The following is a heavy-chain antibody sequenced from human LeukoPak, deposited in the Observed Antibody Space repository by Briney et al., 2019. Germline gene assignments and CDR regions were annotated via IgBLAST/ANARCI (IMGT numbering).Heavy chain of an antibody. V-gene: IGHV3-30-3*01. J-gene: IGHJ4*02. Sequence: GRSLRLSCAASGFTFSSYAMHWVRQAPGKGLEWVAVISYDGSNKYYADSVKGRFTISRDNAKNSLYLQMNSLRAEDTAVYYCARSMITFGGVIVNGLVDYWGQGTLVTVSS. CDR1: GFTFSSYA. CDR2: ISYDGSNK. D-gene: IGHD3-16*02. CDR3: ARSMITFGGVIVNGLVDY.